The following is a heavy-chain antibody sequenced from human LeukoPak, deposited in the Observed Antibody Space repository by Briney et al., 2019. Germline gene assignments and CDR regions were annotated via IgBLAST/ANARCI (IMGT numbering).Heavy chain of an antibody. D-gene: IGHD3-22*01. J-gene: IGHJ4*02. Sequence: GGSLRLSCAASGFTFSSYWMSWVRQAPGKGLEWVANIKQDGSEKYYVDSVKGRFTISRDNAKNSLYLQMNSLRAEDTAVYYCARVPGVNYDSSGRNKYYFDYWGQGTLVTVSS. CDR2: IKQDGSEK. CDR3: ARVPGVNYDSSGRNKYYFDY. CDR1: GFTFSSYW. V-gene: IGHV3-7*01.